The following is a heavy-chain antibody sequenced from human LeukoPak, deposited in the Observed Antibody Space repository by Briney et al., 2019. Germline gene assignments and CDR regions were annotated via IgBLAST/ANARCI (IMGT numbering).Heavy chain of an antibody. V-gene: IGHV3-64*01. J-gene: IGHJ4*02. D-gene: IGHD2-2*01. CDR3: ARDASDIVVVPAAVGPFDL. CDR1: GFTFSTYA. CDR2: ISGNGVST. Sequence: GGSLRLSCAASGFTFSTYAMYWVRRTPGKGLEYVSVISGNGVSTHYATSVKGRFTISRDNSKNTLYLQMGSLRAEDMAVYYCARDASDIVVVPAAVGPFDLWGQGTLVTVSS.